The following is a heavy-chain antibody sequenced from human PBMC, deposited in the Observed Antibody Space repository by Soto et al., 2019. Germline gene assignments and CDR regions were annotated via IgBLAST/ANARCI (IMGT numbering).Heavy chain of an antibody. CDR2: IDPSDSYT. D-gene: IGHD4-17*01. V-gene: IGHV5-10-1*01. Sequence: GESLKISCKGSGYSFTSYWISWVRQMPGKGLEWMGRIDPSDSYTNYSPSFQGHVTISADKSISTAYLQWSSLKASDTAMHYCARHEVSWRWTKVVSYYFDYWGQGTLVTVSS. CDR3: ARHEVSWRWTKVVSYYFDY. J-gene: IGHJ4*02. CDR1: GYSFTSYW.